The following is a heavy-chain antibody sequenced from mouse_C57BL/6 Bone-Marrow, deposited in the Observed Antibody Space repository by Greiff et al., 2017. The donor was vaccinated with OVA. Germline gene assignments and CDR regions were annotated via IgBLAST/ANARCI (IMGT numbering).Heavy chain of an antibody. CDR1: GYSFTGYY. V-gene: IGHV1-42*01. CDR2: INPSTGGT. Sequence: VQLKESGPELVKPGASVKISCKASGYSFTGYYMNWVKQSPEKSLEWIGEINPSTGGTTYNQKFKAKATLTVDKSTSTAYMPLKSLTSEDSAVYYCARVYYGYLYYIDYWGQGTTLTVSS. D-gene: IGHD2-2*01. CDR3: ARVYYGYLYYIDY. J-gene: IGHJ2*01.